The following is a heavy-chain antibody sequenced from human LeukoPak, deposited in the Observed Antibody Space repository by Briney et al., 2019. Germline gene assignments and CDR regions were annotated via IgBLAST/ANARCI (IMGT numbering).Heavy chain of an antibody. J-gene: IGHJ4*02. CDR3: ATAEDTAMAPSY. CDR2: FDPEDGET. V-gene: IGHV1-24*01. Sequence: ASVKVSCTVSGYTLTELSMHWVRQAPGKGLEWMGGFDPEDGETIYAQKFQGRVTMTEDTSTDTACMELSSLRSEDTAVYYCATAEDTAMAPSYWGQGTLVTVSS. D-gene: IGHD5-18*01. CDR1: GYTLTELS.